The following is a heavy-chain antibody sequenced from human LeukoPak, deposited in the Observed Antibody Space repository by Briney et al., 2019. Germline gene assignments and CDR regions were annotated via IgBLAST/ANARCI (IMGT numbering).Heavy chain of an antibody. D-gene: IGHD4-23*01. J-gene: IGHJ6*02. CDR2: IKQDGSEK. V-gene: IGHV3-7*03. CDR1: GFTFSSYW. Sequence: GGSLRLSCAASGFTFSSYWMSWVRQAPGKGLEWVANIKQDGSEKYYVDSVKGRFTISRDNAKNSLYLQMNSLRAEDTAVYYCARASTVVNYYYYGMDVWGQGTTVTVSS. CDR3: ARASTVVNYYYYGMDV.